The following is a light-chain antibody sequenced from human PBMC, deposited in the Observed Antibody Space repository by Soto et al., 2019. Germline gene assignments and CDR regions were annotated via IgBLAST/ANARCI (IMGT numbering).Light chain of an antibody. CDR3: MRGTLGT. J-gene: IGKJ1*01. Sequence: DVVMTQSPLSLPVTLGQPASISCRSSQSLVYSDGNTYLNWFQQRPGQSPRRLIYKVSDRDSGVPDRFSGSGSGTDFTLKISRVEAEDVGVYYYMRGTLGTFGQGTKVEIK. CDR2: KVS. V-gene: IGKV2-30*01. CDR1: QSLVYSDGNTY.